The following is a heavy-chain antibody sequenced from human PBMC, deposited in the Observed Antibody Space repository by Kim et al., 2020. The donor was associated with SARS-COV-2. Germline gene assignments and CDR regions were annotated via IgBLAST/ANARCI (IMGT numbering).Heavy chain of an antibody. CDR1: GFTFSSYS. D-gene: IGHD2-2*01. V-gene: IGHV3-23*01. CDR2: IGGSGGIT. CDR3: AKSGVCRSSSCPASPNYHYYGLDV. Sequence: GGSLRLSCAASGFTFSSYSMNWVRQAPGKGLEWVSIIGGSGGITYYADSVKGRFTISRDNAKNTLYLQMNSLRAEDTAVYYCAKSGVCRSSSCPASPNYHYYGLDVWGQGTTVTVSS. J-gene: IGHJ6*02.